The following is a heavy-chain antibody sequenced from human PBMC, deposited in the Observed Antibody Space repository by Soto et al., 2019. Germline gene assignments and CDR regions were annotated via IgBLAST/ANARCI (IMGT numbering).Heavy chain of an antibody. CDR3: ASTNIVLILSDSWSRFDP. V-gene: IGHV3-23*01. CDR1: GFTFSSYA. D-gene: IGHD2-8*01. CDR2: ISGSGGST. Sequence: EVQLLESGGGLVQPGGSLRLSCAASGFTFSSYAMSWVRQAPGKGLEWVSAISGSGGSTYYADSVKGRFTISRDNSKNTLYLQMNSLRAEDTAVYYCASTNIVLILSDSWSRFDPWGQGTLVTVSS. J-gene: IGHJ5*02.